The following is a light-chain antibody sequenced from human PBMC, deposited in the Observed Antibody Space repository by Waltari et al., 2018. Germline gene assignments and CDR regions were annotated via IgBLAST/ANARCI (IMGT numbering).Light chain of an antibody. CDR2: AAS. CDR1: QDIRNS. J-gene: IGKJ2*01. V-gene: IGKV1-NL1*01. Sequence: DIQMTQSPSSLSASVGHRVTITCRASQDIRNSLAWYQQKPGAAPKLLLYAASRLLSGVPSRFIGSGSGTDYTLTISSLQPEDFATYYCQQYYSTPYTFGQGTKLEI. CDR3: QQYYSTPYT.